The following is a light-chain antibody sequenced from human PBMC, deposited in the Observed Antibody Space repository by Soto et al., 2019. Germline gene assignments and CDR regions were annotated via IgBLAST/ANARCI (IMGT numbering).Light chain of an antibody. V-gene: IGKV1-5*01. CDR3: QQYDNYPLT. CDR2: DAS. Sequence: DIQMTQSPSTLSASVGDRVTITCRASQTVGSWLAWYQQKPGTAPKFLIYDASTLESGVPSRFSGSGSGTEFTLPSSSLQPDDFAPYYCQQYDNYPLTFGGGTKVEIK. CDR1: QTVGSW. J-gene: IGKJ4*01.